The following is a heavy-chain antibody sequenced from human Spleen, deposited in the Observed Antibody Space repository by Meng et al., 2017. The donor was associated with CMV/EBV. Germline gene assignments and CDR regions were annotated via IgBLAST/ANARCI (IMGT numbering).Heavy chain of an antibody. CDR1: GFTFNNYV. D-gene: IGHD6-19*01. J-gene: IGHJ5*02. CDR2: IRYDGSSE. CDR3: AKPGDDSGTNWFDP. Sequence: GESLKISCKASGFTFNNYVMHWVRQPPGKGLEWVALIRYDGSSEYYADSVKGRFTISRDNSKNTLYLQMNSLRAENTALYYCAKPGDDSGTNWFDPWGQGTLVTVSS. V-gene: IGHV3-30*02.